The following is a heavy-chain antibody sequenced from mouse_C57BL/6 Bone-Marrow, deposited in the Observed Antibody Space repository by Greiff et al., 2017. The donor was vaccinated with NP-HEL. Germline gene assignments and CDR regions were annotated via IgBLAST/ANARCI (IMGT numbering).Heavy chain of an antibody. D-gene: IGHD2-3*01. CDR1: GYAFSSSW. CDR3: ARSRLLRAMDY. J-gene: IGHJ4*01. Sequence: VQLQQSGPELVKPGASVKISCKASGYAFSSSWMNWVKQRPGKGLEWIGRIYPGDGDTNYNGKFKGKATLTADKSSSTAYMQLSSLTSEDSAVYFCARSRLLRAMDYWGQGTSVTVSS. V-gene: IGHV1-82*01. CDR2: IYPGDGDT.